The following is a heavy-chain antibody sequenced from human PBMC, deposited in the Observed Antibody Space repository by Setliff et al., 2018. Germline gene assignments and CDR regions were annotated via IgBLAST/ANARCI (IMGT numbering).Heavy chain of an antibody. D-gene: IGHD3-22*01. CDR2: ISHSNTYI. J-gene: IGHJ6*03. CDR3: ARLALTGYDSSGYYYALEYYYYMDV. CDR1: GFVFSTYD. V-gene: IGHV3-21*01. Sequence: GGSLRLSCAASGFVFSTYDMNWVRQAPGKGLEWVSSISHSNTYIYYADSVKGRFTISRDNANQSLYLQMNSLRAEDTAVYYCARLALTGYDSSGYYYALEYYYYMDVWGKGTTVTVSS.